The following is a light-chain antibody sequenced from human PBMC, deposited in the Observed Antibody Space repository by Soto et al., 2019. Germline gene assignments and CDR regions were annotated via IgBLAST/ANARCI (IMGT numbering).Light chain of an antibody. Sequence: DIQMTQSPSSLSASVGDRVTITCRASQGIRDGLGWFQQQPGKAPKRLIYAASSLQSGVPSRFSGSGSGTEFTLTISSLQPEDFATYYCLQHNSYPRTFGQGTKVDIK. J-gene: IGKJ1*01. CDR2: AAS. CDR3: LQHNSYPRT. CDR1: QGIRDG. V-gene: IGKV1-17*01.